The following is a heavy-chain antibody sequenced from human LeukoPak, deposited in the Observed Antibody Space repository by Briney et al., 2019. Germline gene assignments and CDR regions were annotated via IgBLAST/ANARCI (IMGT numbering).Heavy chain of an antibody. CDR1: GFTLSDYG. J-gene: IGHJ4*02. Sequence: GRSLRLSCATSGFTLSDYGMHWVRQAPGKGLEWVAVIWSDGSNKYYADSVKGRFTISRDNSKNTLYLQMNSLRDEDTAFYYCARASGPFDYWGQGTLVTVSS. D-gene: IGHD3-10*01. V-gene: IGHV3-33*01. CDR3: ARASGPFDY. CDR2: IWSDGSNK.